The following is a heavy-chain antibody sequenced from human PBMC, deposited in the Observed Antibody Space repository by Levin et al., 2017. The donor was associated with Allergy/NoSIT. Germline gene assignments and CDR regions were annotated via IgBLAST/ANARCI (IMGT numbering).Heavy chain of an antibody. CDR3: ARDPGYDYIWGSYRTFDY. J-gene: IGHJ4*02. CDR1: GYTFTSYG. Sequence: GASVKVSCKASGYTFTSYGISWVRQAPGQGLEWMGWISAYNGNTNYAQKLQGRVTMTTDTSTSTAYMELRSLRSDDTAVYYCARDPGYDYIWGSYRTFDYWGQGTLVTVSS. D-gene: IGHD3-16*02. V-gene: IGHV1-18*01. CDR2: ISAYNGNT.